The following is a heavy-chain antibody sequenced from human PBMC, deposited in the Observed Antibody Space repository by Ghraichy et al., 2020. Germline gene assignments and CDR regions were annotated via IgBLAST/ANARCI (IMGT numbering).Heavy chain of an antibody. CDR3: AKDPGYCSGGRCFPDAFDI. V-gene: IGHV3-21*01. CDR1: GLTFSSYR. D-gene: IGHD2-15*01. J-gene: IGHJ3*02. CDR2: IDSSSSYI. Sequence: GALNISCVASGLTFSSYRMSWVRQAPGKGPEWVLFIDSSSSYIYYTDSVKGRFTVSRDNTKNSLYLQMNSLRAEDTAMYYCAKDPGYCSGGRCFPDAFDIWGQGTMVTVSS.